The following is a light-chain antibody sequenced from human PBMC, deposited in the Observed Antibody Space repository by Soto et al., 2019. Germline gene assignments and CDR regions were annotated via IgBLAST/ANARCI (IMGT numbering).Light chain of an antibody. CDR1: QSVSSY. V-gene: IGKV3-20*01. Sequence: DIVVTQSPVSLPVTLGEPASISCRASQSVSSYLAWYQQKPGQAPRALMYSASSRATGIPDRFSGTGSETEFNLIISRLEPEDCAVYYCQQYDNSPIKFGQGTRLEI. CDR2: SAS. CDR3: QQYDNSPIK. J-gene: IGKJ5*01.